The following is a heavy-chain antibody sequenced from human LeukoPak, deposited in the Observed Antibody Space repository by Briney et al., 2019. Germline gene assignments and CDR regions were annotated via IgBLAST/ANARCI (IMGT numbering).Heavy chain of an antibody. CDR3: ARGNAGELLDY. V-gene: IGHV1-8*03. D-gene: IGHD3-10*01. CDR1: GYTFTSYD. J-gene: IGHJ4*02. Sequence: ASVKVSCKASGYTFTSYDINWVRQATGQGLEWMGWMNPNSGNTGYAQEFQGRVTITRNASISTAHMELSSLRSEDTAVYYCARGNAGELLDYWGQGTLVTVSS. CDR2: MNPNSGNT.